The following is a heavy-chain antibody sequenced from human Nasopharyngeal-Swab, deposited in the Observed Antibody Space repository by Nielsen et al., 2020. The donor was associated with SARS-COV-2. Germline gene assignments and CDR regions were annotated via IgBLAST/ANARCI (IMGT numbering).Heavy chain of an antibody. Sequence: GESLKISCAASGFTFSSYAMHWVRQAPGKGLEWVAVISYDGSNKYYADSVKGRFTISRDNSKNTLYLQMNSLRVEDTAVYYCAKALSSSLLWFGELLYPFDYWGQGTLVNVSS. CDR3: AKALSSSLLWFGELLYPFDY. V-gene: IGHV3-30-3*01. CDR1: GFTFSSYA. J-gene: IGHJ4*02. CDR2: ISYDGSNK. D-gene: IGHD3-10*01.